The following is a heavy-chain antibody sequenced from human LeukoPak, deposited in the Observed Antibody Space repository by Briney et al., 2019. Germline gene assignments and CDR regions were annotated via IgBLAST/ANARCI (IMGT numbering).Heavy chain of an antibody. CDR1: GFTFSGSA. V-gene: IGHV3-73*01. J-gene: IGHJ4*02. CDR2: IRSKAKSSAT. Sequence: GGSLRLSCAASGFTFSGSAMHWVRQASGKGLEWVGRIRSKAKSSATAYAASVKGRFTISRDDSKNTAYLQMNSLKTEDTAVYYCTSSRNYYDSSGYYPGLGYWGQGTLVTVAS. CDR3: TSSRNYYDSSGYYPGLGY. D-gene: IGHD3-22*01.